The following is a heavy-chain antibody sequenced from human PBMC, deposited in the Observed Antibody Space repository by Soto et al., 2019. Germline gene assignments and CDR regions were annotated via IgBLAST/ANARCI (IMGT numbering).Heavy chain of an antibody. CDR2: IIPIFGTA. D-gene: IGHD3-3*01. CDR3: ARDLTPNAYYDFWSGYYSPEDYYGMDV. CDR1: GGTFSSYA. J-gene: IGHJ6*02. Sequence: ASVKVSCKASGGTFSSYAISWVRQAPGQGLEWMGGIIPIFGTANYAQKFQGRVTITADESTSTAYMELSSLRSEDTAVYYCARDLTPNAYYDFWSGYYSPEDYYGMDVWGQGTTVTVSS. V-gene: IGHV1-69*13.